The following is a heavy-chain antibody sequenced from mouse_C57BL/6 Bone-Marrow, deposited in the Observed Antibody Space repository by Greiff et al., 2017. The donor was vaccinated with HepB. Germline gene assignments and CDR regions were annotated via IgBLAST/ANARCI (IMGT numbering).Heavy chain of an antibody. CDR3: ARDGYYPYYFDY. CDR2: ISSGGSYT. V-gene: IGHV5-6*01. D-gene: IGHD2-3*01. Sequence: EVKLVESGGDLVKPGGSLKLSCAASGFTFSSYGMSWVRQTPDKRLEWVATISSGGSYTYYPDSVKGRFTISRDNAKNTLYLQMSSLKSEDTALYYCARDGYYPYYFDYWGQGTTLTVSS. CDR1: GFTFSSYG. J-gene: IGHJ2*01.